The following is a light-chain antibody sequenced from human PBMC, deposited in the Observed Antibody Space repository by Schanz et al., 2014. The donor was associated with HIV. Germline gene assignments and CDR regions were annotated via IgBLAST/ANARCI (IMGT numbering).Light chain of an antibody. CDR3: QQYANSPPYS. CDR1: QTITSNF. Sequence: IVLTQSPGTLSLSPGERATLSCRASQTITSNFLAWYQQRPGQAPRLLIYGASTRATGIPARFSGSGSGTEFTLTISSLQSEDFAVYYCQQYANSPPYSFGQGTKLEIK. V-gene: IGKV3-20*01. CDR2: GAS. J-gene: IGKJ2*01.